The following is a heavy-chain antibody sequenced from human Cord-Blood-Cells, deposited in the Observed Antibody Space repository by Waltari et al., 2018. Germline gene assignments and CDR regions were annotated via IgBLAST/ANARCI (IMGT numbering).Heavy chain of an antibody. Sequence: QAQLVQSGAAVKNPGPSVKVYCKASGGTFSSYAISWLRQAPGQGLEWMGGIIPIFGTANYAQKFQGRVTITADESTSTAYMELSSLRSEDTAVYYCARMLRFLDYGMDVWGQGTTVTVSS. J-gene: IGHJ6*02. D-gene: IGHD3-3*01. CDR1: GGTFSSYA. CDR2: IIPIFGTA. CDR3: ARMLRFLDYGMDV. V-gene: IGHV1-69*01.